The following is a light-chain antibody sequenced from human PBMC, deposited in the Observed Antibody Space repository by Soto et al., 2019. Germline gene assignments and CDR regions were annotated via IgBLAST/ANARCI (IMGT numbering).Light chain of an antibody. CDR1: QSLVSSNGNTF. Sequence: DVVMTQSPLSLPVTLGQPASISCRSSQSLVSSNGNTFLIWFQQRPGQSPRRLIYKVSNRDSAGPDRFTGSGSGTDFTLEISRVEAEDVVVYYCMQATHWPWTFGQGTKVEIK. CDR2: KVS. V-gene: IGKV2-30*01. J-gene: IGKJ1*01. CDR3: MQATHWPWT.